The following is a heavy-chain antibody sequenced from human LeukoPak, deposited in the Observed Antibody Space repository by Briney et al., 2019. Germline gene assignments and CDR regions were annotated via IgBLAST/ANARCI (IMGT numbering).Heavy chain of an antibody. CDR3: ARVRPYGYLYYFDY. Sequence: ASVKVSCKASGYTFTSYDINWVRQATGQGLEWVGWMNPNSGNTGYAQKFQGRVTITRNTSISTAYMELSSLRSEDTAVYCCARVRPYGYLYYFDYWGQGTLVTVSS. V-gene: IGHV1-8*03. CDR2: MNPNSGNT. J-gene: IGHJ4*02. CDR1: GYTFTSYD. D-gene: IGHD5-24*01.